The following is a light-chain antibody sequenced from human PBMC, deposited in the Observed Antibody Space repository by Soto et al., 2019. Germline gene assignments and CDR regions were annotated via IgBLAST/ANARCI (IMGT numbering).Light chain of an antibody. J-gene: IGLJ2*01. CDR1: SSDVGSYNR. Sequence: QSVLTQPPSVSGSPGQSVTISCTGTSSDVGSYNRVSWYQQPPGTAPKLMIYEVSNRPAGVPDRFSGSKSGNTASLTISGLQAEDEADYYCGSYIRSTYVVFGGGTKLTVL. CDR3: GSYIRSTYVV. CDR2: EVS. V-gene: IGLV2-18*02.